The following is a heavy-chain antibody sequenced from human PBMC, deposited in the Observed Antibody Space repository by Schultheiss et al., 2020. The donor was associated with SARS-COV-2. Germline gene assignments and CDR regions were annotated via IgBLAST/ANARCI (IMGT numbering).Heavy chain of an antibody. CDR2: ISGSGGST. CDR1: GFTFSSYC. D-gene: IGHD4-23*01. V-gene: IGHV3-23*01. CDR3: AKDVAVVMGYYFDY. Sequence: GGSLRLSCAASGFTFSSYCMSWVRQAPGKGLEWVSAISGSGGSTYYADSVKGRFTISRDNSKNTLYLQMNSLRAEDMAVYYCAKDVAVVMGYYFDYWGQGTLVTVSS. J-gene: IGHJ4*02.